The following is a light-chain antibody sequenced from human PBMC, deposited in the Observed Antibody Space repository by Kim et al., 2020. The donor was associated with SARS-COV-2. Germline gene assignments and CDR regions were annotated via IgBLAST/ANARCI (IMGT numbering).Light chain of an antibody. CDR2: GKN. CDR3: NSRDSSGNPLYV. Sequence: SSELTQDPAVSVALGQTVRITCQGDSLRSYYASWYQLKPGQAPVLVIYGKNNRPSGIPDRFSGSSSGNTASLTITGAQAEDEADYYCNSRDSSGNPLYVFGTGTKVTVL. J-gene: IGLJ1*01. V-gene: IGLV3-19*01. CDR1: SLRSYY.